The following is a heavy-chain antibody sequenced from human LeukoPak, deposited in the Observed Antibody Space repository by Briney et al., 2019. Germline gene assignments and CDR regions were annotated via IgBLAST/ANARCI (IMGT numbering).Heavy chain of an antibody. CDR1: GGSISSYS. Sequence: SETLSLTCTVAGGSISSYSWSWIRQPPGKGLEWIGYIYYSGSPNYNPSPKSRVTISVETSKNQFSLKLSSVTAADTAVYYCARSPSMVRGVIYWFDPWGQGTLVTVSS. J-gene: IGHJ5*02. V-gene: IGHV4-59*01. CDR2: IYYSGSP. D-gene: IGHD3-10*01. CDR3: ARSPSMVRGVIYWFDP.